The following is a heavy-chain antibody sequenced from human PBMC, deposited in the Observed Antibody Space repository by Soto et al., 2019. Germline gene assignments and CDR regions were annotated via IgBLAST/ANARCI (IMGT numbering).Heavy chain of an antibody. J-gene: IGHJ4*02. Sequence: SETLSLTCAVSGYSISSGYYWGWIRQPPGKGLEWIGSIYHSGSTYYNPSLKSRVTISVDTSKNQFSLKLGSVTAADTAVYYCARGGEYSSGWYRYYFDYWGQGTLVTVSS. D-gene: IGHD6-19*01. V-gene: IGHV4-38-2*01. CDR1: GYSISSGYY. CDR3: ARGGEYSSGWYRYYFDY. CDR2: IYHSGST.